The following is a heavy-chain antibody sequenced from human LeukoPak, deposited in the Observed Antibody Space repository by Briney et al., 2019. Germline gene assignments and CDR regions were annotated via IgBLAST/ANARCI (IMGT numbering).Heavy chain of an antibody. CDR1: GGSFSGYY. Sequence: SETLSLTCAVYGGSFSGYYWSWIRQPPGKGLEWIGEINHSGSTNYNPSLKSRVTISVDTSENQFSLKLSSVTAADTAVYYCARGFHTYYDFWSGYYESPTFDPWGQGTLVTVSS. J-gene: IGHJ5*02. D-gene: IGHD3-3*01. V-gene: IGHV4-34*01. CDR2: INHSGST. CDR3: ARGFHTYYDFWSGYYESPTFDP.